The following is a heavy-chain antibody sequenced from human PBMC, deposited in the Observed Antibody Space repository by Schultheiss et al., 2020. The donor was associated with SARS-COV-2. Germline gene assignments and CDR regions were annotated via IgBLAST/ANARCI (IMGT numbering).Heavy chain of an antibody. CDR3: ARGYCGGGSCYEGEWFDS. Sequence: GESLKISCQGSGYSFSRKWIGWVRQMPGKGLEWMGIIFPYDSDIKYSPSFKGQVSISADKSTSTAYLQWSSLKASDSAMYYCARGYCGGGSCYEGEWFDSWGQGTLVTVSS. CDR2: IFPYDSDI. D-gene: IGHD2-15*01. CDR1: GYSFSRKW. J-gene: IGHJ5*01. V-gene: IGHV5-51*01.